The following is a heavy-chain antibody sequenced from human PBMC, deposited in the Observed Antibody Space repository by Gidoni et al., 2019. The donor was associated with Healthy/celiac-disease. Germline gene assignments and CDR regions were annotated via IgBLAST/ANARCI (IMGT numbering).Heavy chain of an antibody. J-gene: IGHJ4*02. CDR3: ARARPSGWYFDY. CDR1: GCTVSSNY. V-gene: IGHV3-53*01. CDR2: IYSGGST. Sequence: EVQLVESGGGLIQPGGSLRLSCAASGCTVSSNYLGWFRQAPGKGLEWVSVIYSGGSTYYADSVKGRFTISRDNSKNTLYLQMNSLRAEDTAVYYCARARPSGWYFDYWGQGTLVTVSS. D-gene: IGHD6-19*01.